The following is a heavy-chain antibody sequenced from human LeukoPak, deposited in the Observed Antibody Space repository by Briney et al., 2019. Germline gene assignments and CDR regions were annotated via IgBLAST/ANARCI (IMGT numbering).Heavy chain of an antibody. Sequence: ASVKVSCKASGYTFTSYDINWVRQATGQGLEWMGWMNPNSGNTGYAQKLQGRVTMTTDTSTSTAYMELRSLRSDDTAVYYCARDRAPPYYYYGMDVWGKGTTVTVSS. V-gene: IGHV1-8*01. CDR2: MNPNSGNT. CDR1: GYTFTSYD. J-gene: IGHJ6*04. CDR3: ARDRAPPYYYYGMDV.